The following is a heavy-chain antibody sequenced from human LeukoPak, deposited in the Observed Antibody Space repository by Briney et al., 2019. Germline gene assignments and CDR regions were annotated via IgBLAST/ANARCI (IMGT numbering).Heavy chain of an antibody. CDR2: IYYTGTT. J-gene: IGHJ5*02. CDR3: ARRGYLQKCFDP. V-gene: IGHV4-59*08. D-gene: IGHD6-13*01. CDR1: GSSINPYY. Sequence: SETLSLTCAVSGSSINPYYWNWIRQPPGKGLEWIGYIYYTGTTKYNPSLKNRVYISLDTSKNQFSLELYSVTAADTAVYYCARRGYLQKCFDPWGQGILVTVSS.